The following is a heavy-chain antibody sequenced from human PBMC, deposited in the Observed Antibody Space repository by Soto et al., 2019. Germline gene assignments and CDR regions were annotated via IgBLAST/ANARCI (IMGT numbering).Heavy chain of an antibody. J-gene: IGHJ5*02. Sequence: SETLSLTCTVSGDSINNSHWWSWVRQTPGKGLEWIGETYHSGTTNYNPSLKTRVTISIDKSKNQFSLKMNSVTAADTAVYYCAREVNSSPARGPNWFDPWGQGTLVTVSS. CDR1: GDSINNSHW. CDR3: AREVNSSPARGPNWFDP. D-gene: IGHD6-13*01. CDR2: TYHSGTT. V-gene: IGHV4-4*02.